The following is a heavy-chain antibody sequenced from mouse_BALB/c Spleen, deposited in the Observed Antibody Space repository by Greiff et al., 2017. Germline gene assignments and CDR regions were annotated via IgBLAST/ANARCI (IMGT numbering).Heavy chain of an antibody. J-gene: IGHJ4*01. D-gene: IGHD1-2*01. CDR2: IYPGGGYT. CDR3: ARFTTATWAMDY. CDR1: GYTFTNYW. V-gene: IGHV1-63*02. Sequence: QVQLQQSGAELVRPGTSVKISCKASGYTFTNYWLGWVKQRPGHGLEWIGDIYPGGGYTNYNEKFKGKATLTADTSSSTAYMQLSSLTSEDSAVYFCARFTTATWAMDYWGQGTSVTVPS.